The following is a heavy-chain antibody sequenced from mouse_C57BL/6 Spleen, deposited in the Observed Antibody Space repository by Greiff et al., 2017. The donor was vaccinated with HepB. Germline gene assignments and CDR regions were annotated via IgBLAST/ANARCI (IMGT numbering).Heavy chain of an antibody. D-gene: IGHD1-1*01. J-gene: IGHJ4*01. V-gene: IGHV1-69*01. Sequence: QVQLQQSGAELVMPGASVKLSCKASGYTFTSYWMHWVKQRPGQGLEWIGEIDPSDSYTNYNQKFKGKSTLTVDKSSSTAYMQLSSLTSEDSAVYYCARRRGSSYAMDYWGQGTSVTVSS. CDR2: IDPSDSYT. CDR1: GYTFTSYW. CDR3: ARRRGSSYAMDY.